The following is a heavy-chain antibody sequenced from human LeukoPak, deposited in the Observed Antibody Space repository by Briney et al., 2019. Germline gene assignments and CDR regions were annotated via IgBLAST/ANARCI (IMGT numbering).Heavy chain of an antibody. J-gene: IGHJ5*02. V-gene: IGHV1-69*05. Sequence: ASVKVSCKPSGGTFSRYAICWVRQAPEPRLEWMGGIIPIFGTANYVQKSQGRVTITTDESTSTAYMELSSLRSEATGVYYCARDRPYCSSTSCYLRKYSWFVPCGQGTLVTVSS. CDR1: GGTFSRYA. CDR2: IIPIFGTA. CDR3: ARDRPYCSSTSCYLRKYSWFVP. D-gene: IGHD2-2*01.